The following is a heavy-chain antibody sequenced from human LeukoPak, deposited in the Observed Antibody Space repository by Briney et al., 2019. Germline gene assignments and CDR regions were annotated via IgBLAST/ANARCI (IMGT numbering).Heavy chain of an antibody. J-gene: IGHJ4*02. Sequence: PGGSLRLSCAASGFSFSRYWMSWVRQTPGKGLEWVANIKQDGSEKYYVDSVKGRFTISRDNAKNSLYLQMNSLRAEDTAVYYCARDRVSFGSRSYYKDYWGQGTLVTVSS. CDR2: IKQDGSEK. D-gene: IGHD3-10*01. CDR1: GFSFSRYW. V-gene: IGHV3-7*05. CDR3: ARDRVSFGSRSYYKDY.